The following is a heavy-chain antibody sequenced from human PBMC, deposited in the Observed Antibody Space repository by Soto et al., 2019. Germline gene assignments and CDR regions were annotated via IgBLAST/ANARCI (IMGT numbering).Heavy chain of an antibody. CDR1: GGSFSGYQ. V-gene: IGHV4-34*01. CDR3: ARGLILWFGELSRRGGYYYYMDV. J-gene: IGHJ6*03. D-gene: IGHD3-10*01. Sequence: QVQLQQWGAGLLKPSETLSLTCAVYGGSFSGYQWSWIRQTPGKGLEWIGEINDSGNINYHPSRRSRVTILVDTAKKQISLKLSSVTAADTAVYFCARGLILWFGELSRRGGYYYYMDVWGKGTTVTVSS. CDR2: INDSGNI.